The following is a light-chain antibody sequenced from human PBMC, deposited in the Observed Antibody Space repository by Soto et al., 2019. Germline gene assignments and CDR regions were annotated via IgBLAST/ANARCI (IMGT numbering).Light chain of an antibody. V-gene: IGKV1-5*01. CDR1: QSINNL. CDR2: DVS. CDR3: QQYDSYPLT. Sequence: DIQMTQYPYTLSGSVGDRVIITCRTSQSINNLLAWYQQKPGKAPKFLIYDVSTLESGVPSRFSGSGSGTEFTLTITSLHPEDFATYYCQQYDSYPLTFGRGTKV. J-gene: IGKJ4*01.